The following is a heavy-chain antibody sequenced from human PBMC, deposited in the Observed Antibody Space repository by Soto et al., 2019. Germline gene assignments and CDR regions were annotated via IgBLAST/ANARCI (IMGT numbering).Heavy chain of an antibody. CDR1: GFSLTTSGVG. Sequence: TGSTLVKPTQTLTLPCTFSGFSLTTSGVGVRWISQPSGKPLESPALIYWDDDKRYSPSLKSRLTITKDTPKHQVVLTMTNMDPVDTATYYCAHKRVIGTTSDAFDVWGQGTRVNV. CDR2: IYWDDDK. D-gene: IGHD1-7*01. V-gene: IGHV2-5*02. CDR3: AHKRVIGTTSDAFDV. J-gene: IGHJ3*01.